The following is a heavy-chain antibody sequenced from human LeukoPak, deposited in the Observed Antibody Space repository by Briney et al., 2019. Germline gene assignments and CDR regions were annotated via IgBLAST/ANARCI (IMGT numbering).Heavy chain of an antibody. CDR3: ARVRVRFLEWLSPFDP. D-gene: IGHD3-3*01. J-gene: IGHJ5*02. CDR1: GYTFTSYY. Sequence: ASVKVSCKASGYTFTSYYMHWVRRAPGQGLEWMGIINPSGGSTSYAQKFQGRVTMTRDTSTSTVYMELSSLRSEDTAVYYCARVRVRFLEWLSPFDPWGQGTLVTVSS. CDR2: INPSGGST. V-gene: IGHV1-46*01.